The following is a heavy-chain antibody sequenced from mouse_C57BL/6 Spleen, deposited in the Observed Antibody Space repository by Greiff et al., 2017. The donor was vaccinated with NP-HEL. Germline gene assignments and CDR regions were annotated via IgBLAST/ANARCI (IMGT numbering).Heavy chain of an antibody. V-gene: IGHV1-7*01. D-gene: IGHD2-5*01. Sequence: QVQLQQSGAELAKPGASVKLSCKASGYTFTSYWMHWVKQRPGQGLEWIGYINPSSGYTKYNQKFKDKATLTEDKSSSTAYMQLSSLTYEDSAVYYCAKSLSYYSNSYWYFDVWGTGTTVTVSS. CDR1: GYTFTSYW. J-gene: IGHJ1*03. CDR3: AKSLSYYSNSYWYFDV. CDR2: INPSSGYT.